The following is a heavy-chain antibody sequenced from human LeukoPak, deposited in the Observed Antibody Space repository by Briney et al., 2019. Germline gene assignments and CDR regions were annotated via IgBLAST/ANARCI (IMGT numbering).Heavy chain of an antibody. CDR2: ISGSGTDI. CDR3: ARDKTYGEQFDS. D-gene: IGHD4-17*01. V-gene: IGHV3-21*01. CDR1: GFTFNTYS. Sequence: PGGSLRLSCAASGFTFNTYSMNWVRQTPGKGLEWVSSISGSGTDIYYADPMKGRITISRENAKNSLYLQMNSLRAEDTAVYYCARDKTYGEQFDSWGQGTLVTVSS. J-gene: IGHJ4*02.